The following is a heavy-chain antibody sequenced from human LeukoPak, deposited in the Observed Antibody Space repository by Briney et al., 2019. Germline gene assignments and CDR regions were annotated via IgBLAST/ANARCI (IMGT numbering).Heavy chain of an antibody. D-gene: IGHD6-13*01. CDR3: ARETRRCGIAAAGYFDY. J-gene: IGHJ4*02. CDR2: IKQDGSEK. Sequence: GGALRLSCAASGFTFSSYWMSWVRQAPGKGLEGVANIKQDGSEKYYVDSVKGRFTISRDNAKNSLYLQMNSLRAVDTAVYYCARETRRCGIAAAGYFDYWGQGTLVTVSS. CDR1: GFTFSSYW. V-gene: IGHV3-7*01.